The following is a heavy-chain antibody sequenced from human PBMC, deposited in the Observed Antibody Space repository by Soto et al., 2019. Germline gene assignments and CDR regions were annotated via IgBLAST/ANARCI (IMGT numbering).Heavy chain of an antibody. J-gene: IGHJ3*02. Sequence: QVQLQQWGAGLLKPSETLALTCAVYGGSFSGYYWSCIRQPTGKGLEWIGEINHSGSTNYNPSLKSRVTISVDTSKNQFSLKLSSVTAADTAVYYCARPLGGAFDIWGQGTMVTVSS. CDR1: GGSFSGYY. V-gene: IGHV4-34*01. D-gene: IGHD3-16*01. CDR2: INHSGST. CDR3: ARPLGGAFDI.